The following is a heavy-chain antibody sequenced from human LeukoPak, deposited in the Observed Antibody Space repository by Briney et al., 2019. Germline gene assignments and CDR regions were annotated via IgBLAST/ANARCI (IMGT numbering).Heavy chain of an antibody. CDR2: INHSGST. J-gene: IGHJ4*02. CDR1: GGSFSGYY. V-gene: IGHV4-34*01. Sequence: PSETLSLTCAVYGGSFSGYYWSWIRQPPGKGLGWIGEINHSGSTNYNPSLKSRVTISVDTSKNQFSLKLSSVTAADTAVYYCARRRRGTSCYFDYWGQGTLVTVSS. D-gene: IGHD2-2*01. CDR3: ARRRRGTSCYFDY.